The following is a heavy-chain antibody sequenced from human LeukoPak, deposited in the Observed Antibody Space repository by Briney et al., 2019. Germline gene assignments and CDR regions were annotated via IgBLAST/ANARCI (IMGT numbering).Heavy chain of an antibody. Sequence: PGGSLRLSCAASGFTFSSYSMNWVRQAPGKGLEWVSYISSSSSTIYYADSVKGRFTISRDNAKNSLYLQMNSLRDEDTAVYYCARILVVRPRPPLGAFDIWGQGTMVTVSS. CDR1: GFTFSSYS. D-gene: IGHD2-15*01. CDR2: ISSSSSTI. V-gene: IGHV3-48*02. CDR3: ARILVVRPRPPLGAFDI. J-gene: IGHJ3*02.